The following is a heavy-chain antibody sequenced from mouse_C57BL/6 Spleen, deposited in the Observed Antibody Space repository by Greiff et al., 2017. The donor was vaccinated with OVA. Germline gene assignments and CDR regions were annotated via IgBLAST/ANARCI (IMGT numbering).Heavy chain of an antibody. Sequence: QVQLKQPGAELVKPGASVKMSCKASGYTFTSYWITWVKQRPGQGLEWIGDIYPGSGSTNYNEKFKSKATLTVDTSSSTAYMQLSSLTSEDSAVYYCARGGYYYGSSDYWGQGTTLTVSS. CDR2: IYPGSGST. J-gene: IGHJ2*01. V-gene: IGHV1-55*01. CDR3: ARGGYYYGSSDY. D-gene: IGHD1-1*01. CDR1: GYTFTSYW.